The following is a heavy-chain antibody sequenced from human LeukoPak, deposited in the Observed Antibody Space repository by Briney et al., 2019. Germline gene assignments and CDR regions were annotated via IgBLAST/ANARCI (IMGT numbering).Heavy chain of an antibody. CDR3: ARLLLWFGESWYFDL. CDR2: IYYSGST. J-gene: IGHJ2*01. D-gene: IGHD3-10*01. CDR1: GGSISSYY. Sequence: SETLSLTCTVSGGSISSYYWSWIRQPPGKGLEWIGYIYYSGSTNYNPSLKSRVTISVDTSKNQFSLKLSSVTAADTAVYYCARLLLWFGESWYFDLWGRGTLVTVSS. V-gene: IGHV4-59*08.